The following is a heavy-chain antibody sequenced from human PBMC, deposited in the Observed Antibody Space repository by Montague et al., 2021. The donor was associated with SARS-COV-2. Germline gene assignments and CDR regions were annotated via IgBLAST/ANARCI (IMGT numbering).Heavy chain of an antibody. CDR2: IYYSGNT. CDR3: ARHGVGCVFGGHSWCTDAFDI. CDR1: SGSIIYYY. D-gene: IGHD2-15*01. J-gene: IGHJ3*02. Sequence: SETRSLTCAVSSGSIIYYYFSWIRQSPGKGLEWIGYIYYSGNTNYSPSLQSRVTISVDSSKTQFSLRLTSVTAADTAAYYCARHGVGCVFGGHSWCTDAFDIWGQGTVVTVSS. V-gene: IGHV4-59*08.